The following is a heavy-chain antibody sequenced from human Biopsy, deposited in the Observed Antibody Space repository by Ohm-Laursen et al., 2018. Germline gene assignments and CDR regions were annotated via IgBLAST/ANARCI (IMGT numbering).Heavy chain of an antibody. V-gene: IGHV4-39*01. CDR1: GGSVSSNTNY. J-gene: IGHJ5*02. Sequence: TLSLTCTVPGGSVSSNTNYWAWIRQPPGKGLEWIGSIFYSGIIYYNPSLKSRVSISVDTSKNQFSLNLNSVTAADTAVYYCARHPTGFWFDPWGQGTLVIVSS. CDR2: IFYSGII. CDR3: ARHPTGFWFDP.